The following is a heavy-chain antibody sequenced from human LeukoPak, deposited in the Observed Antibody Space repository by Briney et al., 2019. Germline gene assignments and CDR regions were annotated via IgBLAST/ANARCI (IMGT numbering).Heavy chain of an antibody. D-gene: IGHD3-9*01. CDR1: GGTFSSYA. Sequence: ASVKVSCKASGGTFSSYAINWVRQPPGQGLEWMGRIIPIFGTANYAQKFQGRVTITADKSTSTAYMELSSLRSEDTAVYYCARDPAPYYDILTGLDYWGQGTLVTVSS. V-gene: IGHV1-69*06. CDR3: ARDPAPYYDILTGLDY. J-gene: IGHJ4*02. CDR2: IIPIFGTA.